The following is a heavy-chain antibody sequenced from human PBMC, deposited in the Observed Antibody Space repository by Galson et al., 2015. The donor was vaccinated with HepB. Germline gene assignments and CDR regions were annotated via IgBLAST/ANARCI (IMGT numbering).Heavy chain of an antibody. Sequence: SVKVSCKASGATFSSYAISWVRQAPGQGLEWMGGIIPIFGTANYAQKFQGRVTITADESTSTAYMELSSLRSEDTAVYYCARTGSPLTIFGVVDNWFDPWGQGTLVTVSS. CDR1: GATFSSYA. CDR2: IIPIFGTA. CDR3: ARTGSPLTIFGVVDNWFDP. J-gene: IGHJ5*02. D-gene: IGHD3-3*01. V-gene: IGHV1-69*13.